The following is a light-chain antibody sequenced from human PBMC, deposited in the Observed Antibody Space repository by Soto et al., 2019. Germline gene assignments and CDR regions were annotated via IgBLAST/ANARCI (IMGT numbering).Light chain of an antibody. CDR1: QGIRND. CDR3: LQDYNSLRT. J-gene: IGKJ1*01. CDR2: AAS. V-gene: IGKV1-6*01. Sequence: AIQMTQSPSSLSESVGARVTITCRASQGIRNDLGWYQQKPGKAPKLLIYAASSLQSGVPSRFSGSGSGTDFTLTISSLQPEDVATYYCLQDYNSLRTFGQGTKVEIK.